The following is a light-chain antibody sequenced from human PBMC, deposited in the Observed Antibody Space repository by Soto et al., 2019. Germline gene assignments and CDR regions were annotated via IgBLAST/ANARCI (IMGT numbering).Light chain of an antibody. Sequence: EGVFTRYPVTLSLSPGDRATLSCRACQSVDTSYLAWYQQKPGQAPRLLIYGASSRATGIPNRFSGSGSGTDFTLTIGRLEPEDFAVYYCQQYGTSPLTFGGGTKVDI. CDR3: QQYGTSPLT. V-gene: IGKV3-20*01. CDR1: QSVDTSY. J-gene: IGKJ4*01. CDR2: GAS.